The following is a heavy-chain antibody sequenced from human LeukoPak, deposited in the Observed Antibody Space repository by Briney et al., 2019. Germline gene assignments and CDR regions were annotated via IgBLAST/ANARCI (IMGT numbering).Heavy chain of an antibody. CDR3: ARERIYCSGGSCYSPPYYYYYGMDV. D-gene: IGHD2-15*01. J-gene: IGHJ6*02. CDR2: INPNSGGT. CDR1: GYTFTGYY. Sequence: VSVKVSCKASGYTFTGYYMHWVRQAPGQGLEWMGWINPNSGGTNYAQKFQGRVTMTRDTSISTAYMELSRLRSDDTTVYYCARERIYCSGGSCYSPPYYYYYGMDVWGQGTTVTVSS. V-gene: IGHV1-2*02.